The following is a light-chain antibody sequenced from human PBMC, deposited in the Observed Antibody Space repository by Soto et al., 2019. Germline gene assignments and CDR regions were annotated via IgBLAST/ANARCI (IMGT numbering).Light chain of an antibody. CDR1: SSDIGAYDY. CDR2: EVN. J-gene: IGLJ1*01. Sequence: QSALTQPASLSGSPGQSITISCTGTSSDIGAYDYVSWFQQHPGKAPKLMISEVNNRPSGVSNRFSGSKSGNTASLTVSGLQAEDEADYYCSSYAGSNNPYVFGTGTKVTVL. V-gene: IGLV2-14*01. CDR3: SSYAGSNNPYV.